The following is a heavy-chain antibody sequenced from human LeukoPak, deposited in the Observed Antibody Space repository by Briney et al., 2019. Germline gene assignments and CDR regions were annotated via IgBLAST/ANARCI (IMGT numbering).Heavy chain of an antibody. CDR3: GRHGLEGCSGGRCYMSFYYYGMDV. D-gene: IGHD2-15*01. J-gene: IGHJ6*02. Sequence: PGESLKISCKDSGDSFSKHWNGWVSQMPGKGLAWMGIIYPDDSATIYRLSFQGHVTISVDKSTSTAYLQWNSLKGSDTAIYYCGRHGLEGCSGGRCYMSFYYYGMDVWGQGTTVTVSS. CDR2: IYPDDSAT. V-gene: IGHV5-51*01. CDR1: GDSFSKHW.